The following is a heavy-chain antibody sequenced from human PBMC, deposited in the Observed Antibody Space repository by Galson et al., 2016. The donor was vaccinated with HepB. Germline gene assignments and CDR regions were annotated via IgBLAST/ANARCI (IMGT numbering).Heavy chain of an antibody. D-gene: IGHD6-19*01. Sequence: SLRLSCAASGFTFSDYYMPWIRQAPGKGLQWLSYISGSGNSISYADSVKGRFTISRDNAENSVHLQMNSLRAEDTALYYCAKDGGGRSRGWGFYYDYGMDVWGKGTTVTVSS. V-gene: IGHV3-11*01. CDR1: GFTFSDYY. CDR3: AKDGGGRSRGWGFYYDYGMDV. CDR2: ISGSGNSI. J-gene: IGHJ6*04.